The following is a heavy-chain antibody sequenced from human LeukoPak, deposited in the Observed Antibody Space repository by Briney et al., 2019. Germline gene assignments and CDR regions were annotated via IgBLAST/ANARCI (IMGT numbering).Heavy chain of an antibody. CDR1: GFTFTSYW. J-gene: IGHJ5*01. V-gene: IGHV3-74*01. CDR3: VRDVPHNWLDS. Sequence: GGSLRLSCAASGFTFTSYWMHWVRQAPGKGLVWVSLVETDGSSATYADSVRGRFTISRDNAKNTVYLQMNSLRVEDTAVYYCVRDVPHNWLDSWGQGTLVTVSS. CDR2: VETDGSSA.